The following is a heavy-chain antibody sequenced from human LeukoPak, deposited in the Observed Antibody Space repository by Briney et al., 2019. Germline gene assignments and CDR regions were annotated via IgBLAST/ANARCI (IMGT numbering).Heavy chain of an antibody. CDR3: ARDGGRHDYGDYVFDY. Sequence: TGGSLRLSCAASGFTFSSYSMNWVRQAPGKGLEWVSSISSSSSYIYYADSVKGRFTISRDNAKNSLYLQMNSLRAEDTAVYYCARDGGRHDYGDYVFDYWGQGTLVIVSS. CDR2: ISSSSSYI. CDR1: GFTFSSYS. J-gene: IGHJ4*02. D-gene: IGHD4-17*01. V-gene: IGHV3-21*01.